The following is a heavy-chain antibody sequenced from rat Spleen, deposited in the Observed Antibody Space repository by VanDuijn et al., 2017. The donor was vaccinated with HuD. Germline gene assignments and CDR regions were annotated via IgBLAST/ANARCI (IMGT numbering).Heavy chain of an antibody. J-gene: IGHJ4*01. CDR1: GFTFSNYY. Sequence: EVQLMESGGGLVQPGRSMKLSCAALGFTFSNYYMAWVRQAPTKGLEWVASISTGGGNTYYRDSVKGRFTISRDNAKSTLYLQMDSLRSEDTATYYCARHNSYYYVMDAWGQGASVTVSS. V-gene: IGHV5-25*01. D-gene: IGHD1-1*01. CDR3: ARHNSYYYVMDA. CDR2: ISTGGGNT.